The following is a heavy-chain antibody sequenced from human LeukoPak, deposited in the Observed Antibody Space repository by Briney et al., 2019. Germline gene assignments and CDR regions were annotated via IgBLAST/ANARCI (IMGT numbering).Heavy chain of an antibody. CDR2: ISGSGGST. D-gene: IGHD5-24*01. J-gene: IGHJ5*02. V-gene: IGHV3-23*01. CDR1: GFTFSSYA. CDR3: VRDRTLGVRDGFILA. Sequence: GGSLRLSCAASGFTFSSYAMSWVRQAPGRGLEWVSAISGSGGSTYYADSVQGRFTISRDNAKNSLSLQMSSLRVEDTAVYYCVRDRTLGVRDGFILAWGQGTLVTVSS.